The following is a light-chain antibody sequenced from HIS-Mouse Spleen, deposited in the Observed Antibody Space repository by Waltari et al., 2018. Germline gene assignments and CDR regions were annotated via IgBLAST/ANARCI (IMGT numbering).Light chain of an antibody. CDR1: QSVSSSY. CDR3: QQYGSSPT. J-gene: IGKJ2*01. Sequence: EIALTQSPGTLSLSPRDRATLSCRASQSVSSSYLAWYQQKPVQAPRLLIYGASSRATGIPDRFSGSGSGTDFTLTISRLEPEDFAVYYCQQYGSSPTFGQGTKLEIK. V-gene: IGKV3-20*01. CDR2: GAS.